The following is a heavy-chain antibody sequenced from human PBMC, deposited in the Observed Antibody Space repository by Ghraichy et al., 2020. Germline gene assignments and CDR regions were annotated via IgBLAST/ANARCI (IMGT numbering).Heavy chain of an antibody. CDR2: INNSGST. CDR1: GGSISSSTYY. J-gene: IGHJ4*02. Sequence: SETLSLTCTVSGGSISSSTYYWGWIRQPPGKGLEWIGSINNSGSTYHSPSLKSRVTISIDTSKNQFSLKLSSVTAADTAVYYCASDQYNKSWYKYWGQGIPVTVSS. V-gene: IGHV4-39*07. D-gene: IGHD6-13*01. CDR3: ASDQYNKSWYKY.